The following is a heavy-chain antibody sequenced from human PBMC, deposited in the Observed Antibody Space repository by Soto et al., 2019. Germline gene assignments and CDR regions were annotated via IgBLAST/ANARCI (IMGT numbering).Heavy chain of an antibody. Sequence: ASVKVSCKASGYTFTSYGISWVRQAPGQGLEWMGWISAYNGNTNYAQKLQGRVTMTTDTSTSTAYMELRSLRSDDTAVYCCARVYDSSGYTSYYFDYWGQGTLVTVSS. J-gene: IGHJ4*02. CDR1: GYTFTSYG. D-gene: IGHD3-22*01. CDR2: ISAYNGNT. V-gene: IGHV1-18*04. CDR3: ARVYDSSGYTSYYFDY.